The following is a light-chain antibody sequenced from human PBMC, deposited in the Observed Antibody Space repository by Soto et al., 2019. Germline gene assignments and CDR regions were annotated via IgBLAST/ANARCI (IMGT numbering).Light chain of an antibody. CDR1: QSIATY. CDR3: QQSYSDPRT. Sequence: DLQMTQSPSSLSASVEDRVTITCRASQSIATYLNWYQQKPGKAPKLLIYAASSLQSGVPSRFSGSGSGTDFTLTISSLQPEDFATYYCQQSYSDPRTFGQGTKVEIK. J-gene: IGKJ1*01. CDR2: AAS. V-gene: IGKV1-39*01.